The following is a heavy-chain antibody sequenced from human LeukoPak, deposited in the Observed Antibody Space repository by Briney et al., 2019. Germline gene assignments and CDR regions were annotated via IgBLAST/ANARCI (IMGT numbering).Heavy chain of an antibody. CDR3: ARHLSDITSSPNY. CDR1: GSSFSTYW. J-gene: IGHJ4*02. D-gene: IGHD2-2*01. Sequence: GQPLKISCKVPGSSFSTYWIAWVRQIPGKGLDWMGVIYPCDSRTTYSPSFQGQVTISADRSICTAYLQWTSLKASDTAMYYCARHLSDITSSPNYWGPGTLVTVSS. CDR2: IYPCDSRT. V-gene: IGHV5-51*01.